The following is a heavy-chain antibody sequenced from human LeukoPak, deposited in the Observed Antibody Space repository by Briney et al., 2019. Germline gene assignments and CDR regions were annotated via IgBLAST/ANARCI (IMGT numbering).Heavy chain of an antibody. CDR3: ARVTRLGYCSSTSCYAYKGNPDYYGMDV. V-gene: IGHV4-59*01. J-gene: IGHJ6*02. CDR1: GGSISSYY. Sequence: SETLSLTCTVSGGSISSYYWSWIRQPPGKGLEWIGYIYYSGRTTYNPSLKSRVTISVDTSKNQFSLKLSSVTAADTAVYYRARVTRLGYCSSTSCYAYKGNPDYYGMDVWGQGTTVTVSS. D-gene: IGHD2-2*01. CDR2: IYYSGRT.